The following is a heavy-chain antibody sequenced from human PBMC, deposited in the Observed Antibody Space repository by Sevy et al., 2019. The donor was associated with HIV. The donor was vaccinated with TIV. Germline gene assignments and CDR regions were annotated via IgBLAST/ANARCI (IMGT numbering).Heavy chain of an antibody. CDR1: GGSISSGGYS. CDR3: ASSAAASTMGGLNWFDP. V-gene: IGHV4-30-2*01. CDR2: IYHSGST. J-gene: IGHJ5*02. Sequence: SETLSLTCAVSGGSISSGGYSWSWIRQPPGKGLEWIGYIYHSGSTNYNPSLKSRVTISVDRSKNQFSLKLSSVTAADTAVYYCASSAAASTMGGLNWFDPWGQGTLVTVSS. D-gene: IGHD6-13*01.